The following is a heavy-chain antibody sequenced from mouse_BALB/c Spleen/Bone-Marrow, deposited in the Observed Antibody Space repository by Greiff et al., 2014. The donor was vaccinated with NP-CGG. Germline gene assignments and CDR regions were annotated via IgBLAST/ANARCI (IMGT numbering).Heavy chain of an antibody. J-gene: IGHJ1*01. Sequence: EVQGVESGPELEKPGASVKISCKASGNSFTANNMNWVKQSNGKSLEWIGNIDLYYGGTSYNQKFKGKATLTVDKSSSTAYMQLKSLTSEDSAVYYCARSRYDGTYWYFDVWGAGTTVTVSS. V-gene: IGHV1-39*01. CDR3: ARSRYDGTYWYFDV. CDR2: IDLYYGGT. D-gene: IGHD2-14*01. CDR1: GNSFTANN.